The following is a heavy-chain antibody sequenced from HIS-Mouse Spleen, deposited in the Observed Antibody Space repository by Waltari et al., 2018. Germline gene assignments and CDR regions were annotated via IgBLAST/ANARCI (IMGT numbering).Heavy chain of an antibody. V-gene: IGHV1-2*02. D-gene: IGHD4-17*01. CDR2: INPNSGGT. CDR1: GYTFTVYH. Sequence: QVQLVQSGAEGKKPGASVKVSCKASGYTFTVYHLHWVPQAPGQGLEWMGWINPNSGGTNYAQKFQGRVTMTRDTSISTAYMELSRLRSDDTAVYYCARQRTRDYVAFDIWGQGTMVTVSS. J-gene: IGHJ3*02. CDR3: ARQRTRDYVAFDI.